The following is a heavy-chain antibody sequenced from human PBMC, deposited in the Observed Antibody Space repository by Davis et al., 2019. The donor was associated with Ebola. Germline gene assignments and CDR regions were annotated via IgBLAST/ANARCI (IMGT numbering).Heavy chain of an antibody. CDR3: ARIAAAGTPLYYYYGMDV. CDR2: IYHSGST. J-gene: IGHJ6*02. D-gene: IGHD6-13*01. V-gene: IGHV4-4*02. Sequence: MPSETLSLTCAVSGGSISSSNWWSWVRQPPGKGLEWIGEIYHSGSTNYNPSLKSRVTISVDTSKNQFSLKLSSVTAADTAVYYCARIAAAGTPLYYYYGMDVWGQGTTVTVSS. CDR1: GGSISSSNW.